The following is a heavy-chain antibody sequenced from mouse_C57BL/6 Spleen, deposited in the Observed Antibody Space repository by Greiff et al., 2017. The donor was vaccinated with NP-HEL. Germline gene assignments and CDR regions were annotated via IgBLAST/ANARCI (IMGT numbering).Heavy chain of an antibody. CDR3: ARDYYGSYYAMDY. J-gene: IGHJ4*01. Sequence: QVQLQQSGTELVKPGASVKLSCKASGYTFTSSWMHWVTQRPGQGLEWIGNINPSNGGTNYNEKFKSKATLTVDKSSSTAYMQLSSLTSEDSAVYYCARDYYGSYYAMDYWGQGTSVTVSS. V-gene: IGHV1-53*01. CDR1: GYTFTSSW. D-gene: IGHD1-1*01. CDR2: INPSNGGT.